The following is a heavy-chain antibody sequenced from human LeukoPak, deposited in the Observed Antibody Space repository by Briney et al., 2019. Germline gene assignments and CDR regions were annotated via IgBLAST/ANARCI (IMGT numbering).Heavy chain of an antibody. J-gene: IGHJ5*02. CDR3: ARGSGWFDP. Sequence: GGSLRLSCAASGFTFSGYWMSWVRQAPGKGLEWVANIKQDGSEKYYEDSVKGRFTISRDNAKNSLYLQMNSLRAEDTAVYYCARGSGWFDPWGQGTLVTVSS. CDR1: GFTFSGYW. CDR2: IKQDGSEK. V-gene: IGHV3-7*01.